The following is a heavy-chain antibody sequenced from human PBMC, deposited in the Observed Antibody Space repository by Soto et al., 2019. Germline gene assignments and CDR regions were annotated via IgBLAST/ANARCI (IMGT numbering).Heavy chain of an antibody. CDR2: ISSSSSTI. CDR1: GFTFSSYS. J-gene: IGHJ4*02. Sequence: EVQLVESGGGLVQPGGSLRLSCAASGFTFSSYSMNWVRQAPGKGLEWVSYISSSSSTIYYADSVKGRFTISRDNAKNSLYLQMNSLRAEDTAVYYCASGRRGSSWYYFDYWGQGALVTVSS. D-gene: IGHD6-13*01. CDR3: ASGRRGSSWYYFDY. V-gene: IGHV3-48*01.